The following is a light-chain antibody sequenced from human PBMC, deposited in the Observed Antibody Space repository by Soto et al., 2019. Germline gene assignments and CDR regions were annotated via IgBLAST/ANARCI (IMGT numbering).Light chain of an antibody. CDR2: EVS. Sequence: QSALTQPASVSGSPGQSITISCTGTSSDVGGYNYVSWYQQHPGKAPKLMIYEVSNRPLGVSHRFSGSKSGNTASLTISGLQAEDEADYYCNSYTSSSTPYVFGSGTKVTVL. CDR3: NSYTSSSTPYV. J-gene: IGLJ1*01. CDR1: SSDVGGYNY. V-gene: IGLV2-14*01.